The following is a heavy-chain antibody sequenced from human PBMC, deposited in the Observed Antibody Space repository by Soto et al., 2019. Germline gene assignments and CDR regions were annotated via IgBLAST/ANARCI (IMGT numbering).Heavy chain of an antibody. CDR3: ATTQRVSTTVVTLSMPAFDI. V-gene: IGHV4-31*03. J-gene: IGHJ3*02. CDR2: IYYSGST. CDR1: GGSISSGGYY. Sequence: QVQLQESGPGLVKPSQTLSLTCTVSGGSISSGGYYWSWIRQHPGKGLEWIGYIYYSGSTYYNPSLKSRVTISVDTSKNQFSLKLSSVTAADTAVYYCATTQRVSTTVVTLSMPAFDIWGQGTMVTVSS. D-gene: IGHD4-17*01.